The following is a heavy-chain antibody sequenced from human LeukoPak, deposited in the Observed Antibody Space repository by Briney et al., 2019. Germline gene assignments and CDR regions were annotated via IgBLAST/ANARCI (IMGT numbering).Heavy chain of an antibody. V-gene: IGHV3-7*01. CDR1: GFTFSRYW. Sequence: GGSLRLSCAASGFTFSRYWMSWVRQAPGKGLEWVANIKQDGSEKYYVDSVKGRFTISRDNAKNSLYQQMNSLRAEDTAVYYCARDYYDSSGYFDYWGQGTLVTVSS. CDR2: IKQDGSEK. CDR3: ARDYYDSSGYFDY. J-gene: IGHJ4*01. D-gene: IGHD3-22*01.